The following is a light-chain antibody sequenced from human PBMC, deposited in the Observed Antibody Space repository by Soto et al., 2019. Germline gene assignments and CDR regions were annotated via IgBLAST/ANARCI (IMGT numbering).Light chain of an antibody. V-gene: IGKV3-20*01. CDR2: AAS. CDR3: QQYGNSPQT. J-gene: IGKJ1*01. CDR1: QTVSSSF. Sequence: EIVLSHSPGTLSLSPGERATLSCRASQTVSSSFLAWYQQTPGQAPRLLIYAASSRATGIPDRFSGSGSGTDFTLTISRLEPEDFAVYYCQQYGNSPQTFGQGTKVDI.